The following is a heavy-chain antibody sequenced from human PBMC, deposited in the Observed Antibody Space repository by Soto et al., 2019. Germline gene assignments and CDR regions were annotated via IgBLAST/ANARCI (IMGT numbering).Heavy chain of an antibody. V-gene: IGHV3-23*01. J-gene: IGHJ3*02. CDR3: ASAYYYDSSGYPNAFDM. D-gene: IGHD3-22*01. Sequence: PGGSLRLSGAASGFTFSSCAMSWDRQAPGKGLEWVSAISGSGGSTYYADSVKGRFTISRDNSKHMVYLQMNSLRAEDTALYYCASAYYYDSSGYPNAFDMWGQGTMVTVSS. CDR2: ISGSGGST. CDR1: GFTFSSCA.